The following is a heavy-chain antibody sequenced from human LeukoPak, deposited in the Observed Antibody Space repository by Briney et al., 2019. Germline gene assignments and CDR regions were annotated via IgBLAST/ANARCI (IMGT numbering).Heavy chain of an antibody. D-gene: IGHD6-19*01. CDR1: GGFISSYSHY. Sequence: KTSETLSLTCTVSGGFISSYSHYWGWIRQPPGKGLEWIGHIYYSGTTYYNPSLKSRVTISVDTSENDFSLKLSSVTAADTAVYYCARDSQAVAGTPYNWFDPWGQGTLVTVSS. V-gene: IGHV4-39*07. CDR2: IYYSGTT. J-gene: IGHJ5*02. CDR3: ARDSQAVAGTPYNWFDP.